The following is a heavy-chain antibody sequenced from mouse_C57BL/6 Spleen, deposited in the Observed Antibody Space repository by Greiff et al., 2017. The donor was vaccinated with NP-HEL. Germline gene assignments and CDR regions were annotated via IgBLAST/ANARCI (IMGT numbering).Heavy chain of an antibody. J-gene: IGHJ4*01. V-gene: IGHV1-69*01. CDR1: GYTFTSYW. D-gene: IGHD4-1*01. Sequence: VQLQQSGAELVMPGASVKLSCKASGYTFTSYWMHWVKQRPGQGLEWIGEIDPSDSYTNYNQKFKGKSTLTVDKSSSTAYMQLSSLTSEDSAVYYCARRDWSRFITGGLGSMDYGGQGPSDTVSS. CDR2: IDPSDSYT. CDR3: ARRDWSRFITGGLGSMDY.